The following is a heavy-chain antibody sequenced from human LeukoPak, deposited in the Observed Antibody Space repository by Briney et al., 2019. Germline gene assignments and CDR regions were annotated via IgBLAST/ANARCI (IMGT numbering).Heavy chain of an antibody. V-gene: IGHV4-39*01. CDR2: IYYSGST. Sequence: PPGTRSLTSTVLVAPTAIGGTNWAGFASPQGRGPGWVGRIYYSGSTYYNPSLKSRVTISVDTSKNQFSLKLSSVTAADTAVYYCASTVVAATLYYYDSSGYLDYWGQGTLVTVSS. D-gene: IGHD3-22*01. CDR1: VAPTAIGGT. J-gene: IGHJ4*02. CDR3: ASTVVAATLYYYDSSGYLDY.